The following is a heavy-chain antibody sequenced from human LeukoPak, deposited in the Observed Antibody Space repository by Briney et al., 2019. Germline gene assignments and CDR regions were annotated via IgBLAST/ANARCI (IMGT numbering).Heavy chain of an antibody. CDR2: IYYSGST. CDR3: ARRVVAATNWFDP. D-gene: IGHD2-15*01. CDR1: GGSISSGDYY. Sequence: SQTLSLTCTVSGGSISSGDYYWSWIRQPPGKGLEWIGYIYYSGSTYYNPSLKSRVTISVDTSKNQFSLKLSSVTAADTAVYYCARRVVAATNWFDPWGQGTLVTVSS. J-gene: IGHJ5*02. V-gene: IGHV4-30-4*01.